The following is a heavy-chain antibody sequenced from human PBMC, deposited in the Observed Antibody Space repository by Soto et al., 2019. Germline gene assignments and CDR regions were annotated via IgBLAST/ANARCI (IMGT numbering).Heavy chain of an antibody. J-gene: IGHJ4*02. D-gene: IGHD2-2*01. CDR3: ARDMEGFVVVPAAKTPVGFFDY. Sequence: PGGSLRLSCAASGFTFSSYAMHWVRQAPGKGLEWVAVISYDGSNKYYADSVKGRFTISRDNSKNTLYLQMNSLRAEDTAVYYCARDMEGFVVVPAAKTPVGFFDYWGQGTLVTVSS. CDR1: GFTFSSYA. V-gene: IGHV3-30-3*01. CDR2: ISYDGSNK.